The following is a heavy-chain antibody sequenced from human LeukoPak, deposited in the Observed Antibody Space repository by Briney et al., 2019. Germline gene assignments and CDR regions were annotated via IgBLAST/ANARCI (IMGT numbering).Heavy chain of an antibody. CDR2: ISYDGSNK. Sequence: HPGGSLRLSCAASGFTFSSYAMHWVRQAPGKGLEWVAVISYDGSNKYYADSVKGRFTISRDNSKNTLYLQMNSLRAEDTAVYYCAKESKTRIAALDSWGQGTLVTVSS. J-gene: IGHJ4*02. CDR1: GFTFSSYA. V-gene: IGHV3-30-3*02. D-gene: IGHD6-13*01. CDR3: AKESKTRIAALDS.